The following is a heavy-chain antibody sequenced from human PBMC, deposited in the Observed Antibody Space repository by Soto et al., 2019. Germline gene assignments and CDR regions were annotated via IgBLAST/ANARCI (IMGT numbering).Heavy chain of an antibody. CDR2: VYYDGSN. V-gene: IGHV4-59*08. CDR1: GGSICNYY. J-gene: IGHJ4*02. Sequence: QVQLQESGPGLVKPSETLSLTCTVSGGSICNYYWSWIRQPPGKSLEWIGYVYYDGSNNYNPSPHSRATRSVDTTKNPFSLKLRSVTAADTAVSCCARRGLGGYCTGGQCPPFDDWGQGILVTVSS. CDR3: ARRGLGGYCTGGQCPPFDD. D-gene: IGHD2-8*02.